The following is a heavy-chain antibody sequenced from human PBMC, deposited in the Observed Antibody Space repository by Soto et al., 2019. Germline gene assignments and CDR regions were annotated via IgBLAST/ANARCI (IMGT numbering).Heavy chain of an antibody. CDR1: GGAFSTYP. CDR2: IVPVLGVP. Sequence: QVQLVQSGAEVMKPGSSVKVSCMPSGGAFSTYPLSWVRQAPGQGLEWMGRIVPVLGVPNYAQRFQGRVTMTADKDTNTAYLELSSLRFEDTAVYYWGRDRYAYGSGSTIDNWGQGTLVTVSS. CDR3: GRDRYAYGSGSTIDN. J-gene: IGHJ4*02. D-gene: IGHD3-10*01. V-gene: IGHV1-69*04.